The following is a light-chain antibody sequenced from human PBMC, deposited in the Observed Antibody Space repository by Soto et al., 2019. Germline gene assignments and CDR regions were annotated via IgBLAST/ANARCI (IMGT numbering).Light chain of an antibody. CDR1: QGISNY. J-gene: IGKJ3*01. Sequence: DIQMTQSPSSLSAFVGDSVTFTCRASQGISNYLAWYHQKPGKVPKLLVYAASTLQSGVPSRFGGSGSGTEFTLTIRSLQPEDVGTYYCQHYHSPPFTFGPGTKLEIK. V-gene: IGKV1-27*01. CDR3: QHYHSPPFT. CDR2: AAS.